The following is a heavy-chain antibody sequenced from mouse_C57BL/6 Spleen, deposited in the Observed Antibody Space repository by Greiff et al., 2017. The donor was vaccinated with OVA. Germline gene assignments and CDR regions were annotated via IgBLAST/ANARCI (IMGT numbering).Heavy chain of an antibody. D-gene: IGHD4-1*01. V-gene: IGHV5-6*01. CDR2: ISSGGSYT. Sequence: EVKLMESGGDLVKPGGSLKLSCAASGFTFSSYGMSWVRQTPDKRLEWVATISSGGSYTYYPDSVKGRFTISRDNAKNTLYLQMSSLKSEDTAMYYCARHGELGYYFDYWGQGTTLTVSS. J-gene: IGHJ2*01. CDR1: GFTFSSYG. CDR3: ARHGELGYYFDY.